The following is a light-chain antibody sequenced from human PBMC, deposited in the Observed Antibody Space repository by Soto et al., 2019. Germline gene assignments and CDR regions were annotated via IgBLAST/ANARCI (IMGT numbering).Light chain of an antibody. CDR3: QSYDSSLSGFV. J-gene: IGLJ1*01. CDR2: GNT. CDR1: SSNIGAGYD. V-gene: IGLV1-40*01. Sequence: QPVLTQPPSVSGAPGQRVTISCTGSSSNIGAGYDVHWYQQVPGTAPKLLIYGNTNRPSGVPDRFSGSKSGTSTSLAITGLQGEDEADYSCQSYDSSLSGFVFGTGTKLTVL.